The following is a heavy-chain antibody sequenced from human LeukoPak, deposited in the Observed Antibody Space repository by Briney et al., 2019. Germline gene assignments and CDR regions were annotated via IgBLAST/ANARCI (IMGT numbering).Heavy chain of an antibody. CDR2: INPNSGGT. CDR3: ARESTGGYFDY. V-gene: IGHV1-2*06. CDR1: GYTFTGYY. Sequence: GASVKVSCKASGYTFTGYYMHWVRQAPGQGLEWMGRINPNSGGTNYAQKFQGRVTMTRDTSISTAYMELSRLRSDDTAVYHCARESTGGYFDYWGQGILVTVSS. J-gene: IGHJ4*02. D-gene: IGHD3-10*01.